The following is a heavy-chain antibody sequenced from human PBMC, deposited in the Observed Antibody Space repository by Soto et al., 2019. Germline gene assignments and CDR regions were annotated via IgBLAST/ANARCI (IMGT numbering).Heavy chain of an antibody. V-gene: IGHV3-23*01. CDR1: GFTFSSYA. J-gene: IGHJ4*02. CDR2: ISGSGGST. D-gene: IGHD6-13*01. CDR3: AKDYSSSWFYFDY. Sequence: EVQLLESGGGLVQPGGSLRLSCAASGFTFSSYAMSWVRQAPGKGLEWVSAISGSGGSTYYADSVKGRFTISRDNSKNTLYLQINSLRAEDTAVYYCAKDYSSSWFYFDYWGQGTLVTVSS.